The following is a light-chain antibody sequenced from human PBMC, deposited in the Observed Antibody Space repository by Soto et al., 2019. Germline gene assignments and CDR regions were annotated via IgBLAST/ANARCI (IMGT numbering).Light chain of an antibody. CDR3: QQRSNWPPYT. J-gene: IGKJ2*01. CDR1: QSVSSY. V-gene: IGKV3-11*01. CDR2: DAS. Sequence: EIVLTQSPATLSLSPGERATLSCRASQSVSSYLAWYQQKPGQDPRLLIYDASNRATGIPARFSGSGSGTAFTLTISSLEPEDFAVYYCQQRSNWPPYTFGQGTKLEIK.